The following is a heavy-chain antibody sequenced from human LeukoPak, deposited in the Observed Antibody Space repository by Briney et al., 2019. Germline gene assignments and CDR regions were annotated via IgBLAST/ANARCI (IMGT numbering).Heavy chain of an antibody. Sequence: SETLSLTCTVSGGSISSYYWSWIRQPAGKGLEWIGRMYISGSTNYNPSLKSRVTISIDKTKNQFSLKLRSVTAADTAVYYCARDYLVGAPLDSWGQGTLVTVSP. V-gene: IGHV4-4*07. CDR2: MYISGST. CDR3: ARDYLVGAPLDS. J-gene: IGHJ4*02. CDR1: GGSISSYY. D-gene: IGHD1-26*01.